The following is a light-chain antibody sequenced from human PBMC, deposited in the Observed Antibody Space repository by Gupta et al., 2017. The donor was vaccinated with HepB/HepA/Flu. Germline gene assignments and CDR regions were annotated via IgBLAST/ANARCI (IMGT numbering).Light chain of an antibody. CDR3: TSRNTTVNRLGVM. CDR1: SLRSYY. Sequence: SAELSQDPAVSVALGQTVVITCQGDSLRSYYASWFRRKPGQASILLIFDKNKRPSGIPDRFSGSLSGDTSSLTITGAQADDEAEYYCTSRNTTVNRLGVMFGGGTKLTVL. J-gene: IGLJ3*02. CDR2: DKN. V-gene: IGLV3-19*01.